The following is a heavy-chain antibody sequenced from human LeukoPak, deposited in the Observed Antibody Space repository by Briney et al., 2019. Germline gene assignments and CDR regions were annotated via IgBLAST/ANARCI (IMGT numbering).Heavy chain of an antibody. CDR3: ARDRGQTGYYWSYYYYMDV. V-gene: IGHV3-48*01. D-gene: IGHD3-9*01. Sequence: QPGGSLRLSCAASGFTFSDYSMNWVRQAPGKGLEWVSYISGGSSTMYYADSVKGRFTISRDNAQNSLYLQMNSLRAEDTAVYYCARDRGQTGYYWSYYYYMDVWGMGTTVTVSS. CDR1: GFTFSDYS. CDR2: ISGGSSTM. J-gene: IGHJ6*03.